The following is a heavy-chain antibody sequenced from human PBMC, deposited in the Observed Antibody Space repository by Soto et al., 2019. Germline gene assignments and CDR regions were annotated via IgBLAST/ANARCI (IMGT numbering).Heavy chain of an antibody. Sequence: GGSLRLSCAASGFTVSSNYMSWVRQAPGKGLEWVSVIYSGGSTYYADSVKGRFTISRDNSKNTLYLQMNSLRAEDTAVYYCARDKNVDTAMVNYFDYWGQGTLVTVSS. CDR1: GFTVSSNY. CDR3: ARDKNVDTAMVNYFDY. V-gene: IGHV3-66*01. J-gene: IGHJ4*02. CDR2: IYSGGST. D-gene: IGHD5-18*01.